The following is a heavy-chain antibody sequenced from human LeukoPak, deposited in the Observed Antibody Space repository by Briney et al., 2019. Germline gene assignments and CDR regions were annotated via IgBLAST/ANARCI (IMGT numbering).Heavy chain of an antibody. J-gene: IGHJ5*02. CDR2: ISYDGSNK. CDR1: GFTFSSYG. Sequence: QPGRSLRLSCAASGFTFSSYGMHWVRQAPGKGLEWVAVISYDGSNKYYADSVKGRFTISRDNSKNTLYLQMNSLRAEDTAVYYCAKGWDLWGQGTLATVSS. CDR3: AKGWDL. V-gene: IGHV3-30*18.